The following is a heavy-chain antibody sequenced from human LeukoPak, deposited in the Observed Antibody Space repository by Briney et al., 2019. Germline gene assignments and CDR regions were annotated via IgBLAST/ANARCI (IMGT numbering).Heavy chain of an antibody. CDR1: GFTFSSYG. Sequence: GRSLRLSCAASGFTFSSYGMHWVRQAPGKGLEWVSLIWYDGSNKYYADSVKGRSTISRDNSKNTLYLQMNSLRAEDTAVYYCARDWGKGDYWGQGTLVTVSS. V-gene: IGHV3-33*01. D-gene: IGHD3-16*01. CDR2: IWYDGSNK. CDR3: ARDWGKGDY. J-gene: IGHJ4*02.